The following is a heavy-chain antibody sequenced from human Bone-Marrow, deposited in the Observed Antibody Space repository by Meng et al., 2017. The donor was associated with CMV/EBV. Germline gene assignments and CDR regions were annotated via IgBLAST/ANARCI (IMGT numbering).Heavy chain of an antibody. CDR3: ARDRWELLQPFDY. J-gene: IGHJ4*02. Sequence: GESLKISCAASGFTFSSYSMNWVRQAPGKGLEWVSSISSSSSTIYYADSVKGRFTISRDNAKNSLYLQMNSLRAEDTAVYYCARDRWELLQPFDYWGQGNLVTGYS. V-gene: IGHV3-48*04. CDR2: ISSSSSTI. D-gene: IGHD1-26*01. CDR1: GFTFSSYS.